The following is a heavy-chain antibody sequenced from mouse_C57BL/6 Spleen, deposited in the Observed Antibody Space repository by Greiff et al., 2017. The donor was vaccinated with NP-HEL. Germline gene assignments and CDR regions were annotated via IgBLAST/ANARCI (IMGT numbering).Heavy chain of an antibody. CDR2: IDPSDSYT. CDR3: ARVTTTAFDY. D-gene: IGHD1-2*01. J-gene: IGHJ2*01. CDR1: GYTFTSYW. V-gene: IGHV1-69*01. Sequence: QVQLQQPGAELVMPGASVKLSCKASGYTFTSYWMHWVKQRPGQGLEWIGEIDPSDSYTNYNQKFKGKSTLTVDKSSSTAYMQLSSLTSEDSAVYYCARVTTTAFDYWGHGTTLTVSS.